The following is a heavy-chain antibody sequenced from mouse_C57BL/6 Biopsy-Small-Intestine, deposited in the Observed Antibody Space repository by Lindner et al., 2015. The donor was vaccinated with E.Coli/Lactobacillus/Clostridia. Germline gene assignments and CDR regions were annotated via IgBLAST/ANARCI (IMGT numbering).Heavy chain of an antibody. V-gene: IGHV10-1*01. J-gene: IGHJ1*03. D-gene: IGHD2-5*01. CDR3: VSSNYYWYFDV. CDR1: GFSFSTYA. Sequence: VQLQESGGGLVQPKGSLKLSCAASGFSFSTYAMNWVRQAPGKGLEWVAHIRSKSDNYATYYAASVKDRFTISRDDSESMHYLQLNNLKTEDTAMYYCVSSNYYWYFDVWGTGTTVTVSS. CDR2: IRSKSDNYAT.